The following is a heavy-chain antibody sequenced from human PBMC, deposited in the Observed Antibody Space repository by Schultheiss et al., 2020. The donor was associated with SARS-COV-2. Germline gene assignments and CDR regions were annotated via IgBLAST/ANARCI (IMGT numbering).Heavy chain of an antibody. V-gene: IGHV1-18*01. J-gene: IGHJ6*02. CDR2: ISTYNGNT. Sequence: ASVKVSCKASGYTFTTYGITWVRQAPGQGLEWMGWISTYNGNTNYAQKLQGRVTITADESTSTAYMELSSLRSEDTAVYYCARGGTRHYYYYGMDVWGQGTTVTVSS. CDR1: GYTFTTYG. D-gene: IGHD1/OR15-1a*01. CDR3: ARGGTRHYYYYGMDV.